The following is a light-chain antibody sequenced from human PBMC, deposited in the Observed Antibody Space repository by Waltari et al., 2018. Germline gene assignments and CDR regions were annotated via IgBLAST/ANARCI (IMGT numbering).Light chain of an antibody. Sequence: EIVMTQSPATLSVSPGERATLSCRASQSVRNSLAWYQQKPGQVPRLLIYGASTRATGIPARFSGGGSGTDFTLTISTRQSEDFAVYYCQQYNDWPPAYTFGQGTKLEIK. CDR3: QQYNDWPPAYT. V-gene: IGKV3D-15*01. CDR1: QSVRNS. CDR2: GAS. J-gene: IGKJ2*01.